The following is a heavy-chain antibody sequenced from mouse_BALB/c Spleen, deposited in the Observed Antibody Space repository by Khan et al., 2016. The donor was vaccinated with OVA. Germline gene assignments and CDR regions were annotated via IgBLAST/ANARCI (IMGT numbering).Heavy chain of an antibody. D-gene: IGHD1-1*01. Sequence: VQLQQSGPELVRPGASVKISCTASGYSFTGYFMNWVMQSHGKSLEWIGRINPHIGETFYNPRFKDKATLTVDESSSTAHMELRSLASEESAVYYCTRSYRSDFDYWGQGTTLTVSS. V-gene: IGHV1-20*02. CDR2: INPHIGET. CDR1: GYSFTGYF. J-gene: IGHJ2*01. CDR3: TRSYRSDFDY.